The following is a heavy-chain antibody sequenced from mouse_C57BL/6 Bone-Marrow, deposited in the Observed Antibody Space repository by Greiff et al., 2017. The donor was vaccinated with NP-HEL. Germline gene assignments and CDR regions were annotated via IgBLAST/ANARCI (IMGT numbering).Heavy chain of an antibody. CDR1: GYTFTSYW. J-gene: IGHJ3*01. D-gene: IGHD1-1*01. V-gene: IGHV1-7*01. CDR2: INPSSGYT. CDR3: ARDYYGSSPWFAY. Sequence: QVQLQQSGAELAKPGASVKLSCKASGYTFTSYWMHWVKQRPGQGLEWIGYINPSSGYTKYNQKFKDKATLTADKSSSTAYMQLSSLTYEGCAVSYCARDYYGSSPWFAYWGQGTLVTVSA.